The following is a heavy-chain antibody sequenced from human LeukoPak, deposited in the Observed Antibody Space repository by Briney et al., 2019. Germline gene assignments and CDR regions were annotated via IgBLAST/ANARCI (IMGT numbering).Heavy chain of an antibody. D-gene: IGHD1-20*01. Sequence: QTGGSLRLSRAASGFTFSSYGMHWVRQTPGKGLEWVAFIRFDGSNKYYADSVKGRFTIARDNSKNTLYLQMNSLRAEDTAVYYCAKGDNWNDWFDPWGQGTLVTVSS. CDR1: GFTFSSYG. CDR3: AKGDNWNDWFDP. J-gene: IGHJ5*02. CDR2: IRFDGSNK. V-gene: IGHV3-30*02.